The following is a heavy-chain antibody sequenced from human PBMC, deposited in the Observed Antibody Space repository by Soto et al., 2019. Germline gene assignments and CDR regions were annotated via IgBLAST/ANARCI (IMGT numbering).Heavy chain of an antibody. V-gene: IGHV1-69*01. CDR2: IIPIFGTA. CDR3: ARELDSSGYSGEGYYGMYV. CDR1: GGTFSSYA. J-gene: IGHJ6*02. D-gene: IGHD3-22*01. Sequence: QVQRVQSGAEVKKPGSSVKVSCKASGGTFSSYAISWVRPAPGQGREWRGGIIPIFGTANYAQKFQGRVTITADESTSTAYMELSSLRSEDKAVYYGARELDSSGYSGEGYYGMYVWGQGTTVTVSS.